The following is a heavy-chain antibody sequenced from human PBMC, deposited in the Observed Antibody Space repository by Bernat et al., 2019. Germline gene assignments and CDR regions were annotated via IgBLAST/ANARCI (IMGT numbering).Heavy chain of an antibody. CDR1: GFPLSEYE. CDR2: ISTSGSTI. V-gene: IGHV3-48*03. Sequence: EVQLVESGGGLVQPGGSLRLSCAASGFPLSEYEMSWVRQAPGKGLEWVSYISTSGSTIYYADSVKGRFTISRDTAKNSVDLQMNSLRAEDTAIYYCARVGRVADIDYWGQGTLVAVSS. J-gene: IGHJ4*02. D-gene: IGHD6-19*01. CDR3: ARVGRVADIDY.